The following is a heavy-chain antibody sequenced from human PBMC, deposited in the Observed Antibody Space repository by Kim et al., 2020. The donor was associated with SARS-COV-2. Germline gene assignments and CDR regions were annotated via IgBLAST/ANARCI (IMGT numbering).Heavy chain of an antibody. CDR2: ISGSGGST. V-gene: IGHV3-23*01. Sequence: GGSLRLSCAASGFTFSSYAMSWVRQAPGKGLEWVSAISGSGGSTYYADSVTGRFTISRDNSKNTLYLQMNSLRAEDTAVYYCAKDLGLRDGYNYKGVPFDYWGQGTLVTVSS. CDR3: AKDLGLRDGYNYKGVPFDY. CDR1: GFTFSSYA. J-gene: IGHJ4*01. D-gene: IGHD5-12*01.